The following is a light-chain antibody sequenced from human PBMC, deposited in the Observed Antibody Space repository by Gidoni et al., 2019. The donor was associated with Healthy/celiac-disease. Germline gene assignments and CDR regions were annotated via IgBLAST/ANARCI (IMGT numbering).Light chain of an antibody. J-gene: IGKJ3*01. CDR1: QGISSY. CDR3: QQYYSYPRFT. Sequence: AIRMTQSPSSFSASTGDRVTITCRASQGISSYLAWYQQKPGKAPKLLIYAASTLQSGVPSRFSGSGSGTAFTLTISCLQSEDFATYYCQQYYSYPRFTFGPGTKVDI. V-gene: IGKV1-8*01. CDR2: AAS.